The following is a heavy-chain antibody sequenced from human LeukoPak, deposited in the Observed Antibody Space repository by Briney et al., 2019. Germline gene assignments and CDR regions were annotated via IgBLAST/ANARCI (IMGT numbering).Heavy chain of an antibody. V-gene: IGHV3-21*01. Sequence: GGSLRLSCAASGFTFSSYSMNWVRQAPGKGLEWVSSISSSSSYIYYSDSVKGRFTISRDNAKNSLSLQMNSLRAEDTAVYYCARDHYYGSGSYGFDYWGQGTLVTVSS. CDR3: ARDHYYGSGSYGFDY. CDR2: ISSSSSYI. CDR1: GFTFSSYS. D-gene: IGHD3-10*01. J-gene: IGHJ4*02.